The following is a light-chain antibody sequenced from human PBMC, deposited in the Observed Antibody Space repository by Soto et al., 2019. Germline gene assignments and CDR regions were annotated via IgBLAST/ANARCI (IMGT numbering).Light chain of an antibody. CDR1: QSIRYY. CDR2: GAS. V-gene: IGKV1-5*01. CDR3: QHHNSYSQT. Sequence: DIQLTQSPPTLSASVGDRVTITCRASQSIRYYLAWYQQMPGKAPKLLIYGASSLQSGVPSRFSGSGSVTEFTLTIRSLQPDDFATYVCQHHNSYSQTFGQGTKVEIK. J-gene: IGKJ1*01.